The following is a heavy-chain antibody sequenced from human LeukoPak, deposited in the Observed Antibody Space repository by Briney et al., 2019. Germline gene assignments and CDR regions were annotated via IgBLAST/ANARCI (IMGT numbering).Heavy chain of an antibody. D-gene: IGHD6-13*01. CDR3: ARGLLAAAGRYYYYYYYMDV. J-gene: IGHJ6*03. CDR1: GGSFSGYY. Sequence: SETLSLTCAVYGGSFSGYYWSWIRQPPGKGLEWIGEINHSGSTNYNPSLKRRGTISVDTSKNQFSLKPSSVTAADTAVYYCARGLLAAAGRYYYYYYYMDVWGKGTTVTVSS. V-gene: IGHV4-34*01. CDR2: INHSGST.